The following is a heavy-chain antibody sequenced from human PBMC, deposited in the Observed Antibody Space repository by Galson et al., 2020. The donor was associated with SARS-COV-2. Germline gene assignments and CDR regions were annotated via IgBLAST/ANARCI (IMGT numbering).Heavy chain of an antibody. D-gene: IGHD3-22*01. Sequence: GESLKLSCAASGFTFSDYYMSWLRQAPGKGLEWVSYISSSGSTIYYAYSAKGRITISRDNAKNSLYLQMNSLRAEDTAVYYCARDPASSGYYYVNWYFDLWGRGTLVTGSS. V-gene: IGHV3-11*01. CDR2: ISSSGSTI. CDR1: GFTFSDYY. J-gene: IGHJ2*01. CDR3: ARDPASSGYYYVNWYFDL.